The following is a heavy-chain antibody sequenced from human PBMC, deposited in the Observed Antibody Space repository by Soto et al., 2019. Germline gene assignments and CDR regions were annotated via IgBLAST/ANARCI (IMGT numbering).Heavy chain of an antibody. CDR3: ARAIPVSSFTFYGMDV. Sequence: GASVKVSCKASGYTFTSYGISWVRQAPGQGLEWMGWISAYNGNTNYAQKLQGRVTMTTDTSTSTAYMELRSLRSDDTAVYYCARAIPVSSFTFYGMDVWGQGTTVTVSS. CDR1: GYTFTSYG. V-gene: IGHV1-18*01. J-gene: IGHJ6*02. D-gene: IGHD3-16*01. CDR2: ISAYNGNT.